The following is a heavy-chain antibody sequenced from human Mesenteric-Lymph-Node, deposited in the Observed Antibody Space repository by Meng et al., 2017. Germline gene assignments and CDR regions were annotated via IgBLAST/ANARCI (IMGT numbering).Heavy chain of an antibody. CDR1: GFTFDDYA. D-gene: IGHD6-19*01. V-gene: IGHV3-9*01. CDR2: ISWNSGSI. J-gene: IGHJ4*02. Sequence: GGSLRLSCAASGFTFDDYAMHWVRQAPGKGLEWVSGISWNSGSIGYADSVKGRFTISRDNAKNSLYLQMNSLRAEDTALYYCAKDRHPGIAVADLDYWGQGTLVTVSS. CDR3: AKDRHPGIAVADLDY.